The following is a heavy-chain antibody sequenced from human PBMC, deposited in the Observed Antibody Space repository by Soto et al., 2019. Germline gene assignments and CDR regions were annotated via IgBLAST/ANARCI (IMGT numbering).Heavy chain of an antibody. Sequence: GSLRLSCAASGFTFSSYSMNWVRQAPGKGLEWVSSISSSSSYIYYADSVKGRFTISRDNAKNSLYLQMNSLRAEDTAVYYCAREREGYSSSWFDPWGQGTLVTVSS. CDR2: ISSSSSYI. CDR3: AREREGYSSSWFDP. CDR1: GFTFSSYS. D-gene: IGHD6-13*01. V-gene: IGHV3-21*01. J-gene: IGHJ5*02.